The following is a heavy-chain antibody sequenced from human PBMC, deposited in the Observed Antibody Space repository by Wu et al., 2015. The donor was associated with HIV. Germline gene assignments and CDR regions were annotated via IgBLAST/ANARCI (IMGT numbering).Heavy chain of an antibody. V-gene: IGHV1-2*02. D-gene: IGHD6-6*01. J-gene: IGHJ6*03. CDR2: INLNSGAT. CDR3: ARLGYSSSSVQYYYYMDV. Sequence: QVQLVQSGAEVKKPGASVKVSCKASGYTFTGYFMHWVRLAPGQGLEWMGWINLNSGATNYAQKFQGRVTMTRDTSISTAYMELNRMRSDDTAVFYCARLGYSSSSVQYYYYMDVWGKRDRGHRLL. CDR1: GYTFTGYF.